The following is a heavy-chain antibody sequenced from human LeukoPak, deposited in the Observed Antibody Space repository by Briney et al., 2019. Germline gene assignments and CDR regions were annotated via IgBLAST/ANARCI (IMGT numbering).Heavy chain of an antibody. CDR1: GGSISSYY. CDR3: ARFVGDYYDSSGYYYQYYFDY. Sequence: SETLSLTCTVSGGSISSYYWSWIRQPPGKGLEWIGYIYYSGSTNYNPSLKSRVTISVDTSKNQFSLKLSSVTAADTAVCYCARFVGDYYDSSGYYYQYYFDYWGQGTLVTVSS. V-gene: IGHV4-59*08. D-gene: IGHD3-22*01. CDR2: IYYSGST. J-gene: IGHJ4*02.